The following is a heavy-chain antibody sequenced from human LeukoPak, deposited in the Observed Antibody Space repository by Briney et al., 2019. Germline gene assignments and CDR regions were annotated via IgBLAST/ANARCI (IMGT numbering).Heavy chain of an antibody. CDR3: ARDRSTSAYYYYGMDV. CDR2: IIPILGIA. V-gene: IGHV1-69*04. Sequence: ASVKVSCKASGGTFSSYAISWVRQAPGQGLEWMGRIIPILGIANYAQKFQGRVTITANKSTSTAYMELSSLRSEDTAVYYCARDRSTSAYYYYGMDVWGQGTTVTVSS. CDR1: GGTFSSYA. D-gene: IGHD2-2*01. J-gene: IGHJ6*02.